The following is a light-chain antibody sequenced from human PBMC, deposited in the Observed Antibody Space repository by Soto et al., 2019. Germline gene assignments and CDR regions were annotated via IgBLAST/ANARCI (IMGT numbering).Light chain of an antibody. J-gene: IGKJ4*01. CDR1: QTITTK. V-gene: IGKV3-15*01. CDR2: DGS. Sequence: EIVMTQSPATLSVSPGERVTLSCRASQTITTKLAWYQQKPGQAPRLLTYDGSTRATDIPDRFSGSGSGTEFTLAISSLESEDFAVYFCQQYGNWPPLTFGGGTKVDIK. CDR3: QQYGNWPPLT.